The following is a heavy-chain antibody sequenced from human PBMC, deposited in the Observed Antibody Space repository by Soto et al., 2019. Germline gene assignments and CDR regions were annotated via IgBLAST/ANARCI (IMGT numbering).Heavy chain of an antibody. CDR2: IYYSGST. J-gene: IGHJ5*02. Sequence: QVQLQESGPGLVKPSQTLSLTCTVSGASMSSGGYYWTWIRQSPGKGLEWIGYIYYSGSTYYNPSRESRVAISLDTSRSQFSLTLHSVTAADTAIYSCARDRHNNLFAPWGQGTLVTVSS. V-gene: IGHV4-31*03. CDR1: GASMSSGGYY. D-gene: IGHD1-1*01. CDR3: ARDRHNNLFAP.